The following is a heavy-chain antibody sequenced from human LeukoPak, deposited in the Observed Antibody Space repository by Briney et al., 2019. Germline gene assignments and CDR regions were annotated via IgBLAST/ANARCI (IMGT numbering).Heavy chain of an antibody. V-gene: IGHV3-9*01. CDR2: ISWNSGSI. CDR3: AKDTGPWYYDSSGYYYFDY. CDR1: GFTFDDYA. Sequence: PGGSLRLSCAASGFTFDDYAMHWVRQAPGKGLEWVSGISWNSGSIGYADSVKGRFTISRDNAKNSLYLQMNSLRAEDTALYYCAKDTGPWYYDSSGYYYFDYWGQGTLVTVSS. D-gene: IGHD3-22*01. J-gene: IGHJ4*02.